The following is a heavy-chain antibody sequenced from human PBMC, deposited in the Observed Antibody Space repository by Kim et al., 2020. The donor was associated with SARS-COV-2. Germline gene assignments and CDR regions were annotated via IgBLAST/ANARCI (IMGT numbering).Heavy chain of an antibody. Sequence: GGSLRLSCAASGFAFSTFAMSWVRQAPGKGLEWVSVISGSAVKTFYADSVKGRFTISRDKSTNTVYLQMNSLRGEDTAVYYSAKGLLGVHDNGEYYGPAYLDYWGQGTLVTVAS. V-gene: IGHV3-23*01. J-gene: IGHJ4*02. CDR3: AKGLLGVHDNGEYYGPAYLDY. CDR2: ISGSAVKT. CDR1: GFAFSTFA. D-gene: IGHD2-8*01.